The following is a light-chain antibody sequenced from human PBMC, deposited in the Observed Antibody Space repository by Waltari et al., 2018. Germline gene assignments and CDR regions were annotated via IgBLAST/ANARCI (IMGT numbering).Light chain of an antibody. J-gene: IGKJ2*01. CDR2: DAS. Sequence: EIVLTQSPATLSLSPGESATLSCRASQTVRGYLAWYQHKLGQAPRLLMSDASERATGIPARFSGSGSGTDFTLIITSLEPEDFAVYYCQHRSDWPLYTCGQGTKLELK. V-gene: IGKV3-11*01. CDR1: QTVRGY. CDR3: QHRSDWPLYT.